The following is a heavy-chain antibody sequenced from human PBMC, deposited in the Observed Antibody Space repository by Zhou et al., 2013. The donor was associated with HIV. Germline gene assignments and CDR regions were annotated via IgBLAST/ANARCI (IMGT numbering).Heavy chain of an antibody. CDR2: IIPILGIP. Sequence: QVQLVQSGAEVKKPGSSVKVSCKASGGTFSSYVISWVRQAPGQGLEWMGRIIPILGIPNYAQKFQDRVTIAADKSTSTAYMELSSLRFEDTAVYYCASWGNTSWSDSDAFDIWGQGTMVTVSS. CDR3: ASWGNTSWSDSDAFDI. CDR1: GGTFSSYV. J-gene: IGHJ3*02. D-gene: IGHD3-16*01. V-gene: IGHV1-69*04.